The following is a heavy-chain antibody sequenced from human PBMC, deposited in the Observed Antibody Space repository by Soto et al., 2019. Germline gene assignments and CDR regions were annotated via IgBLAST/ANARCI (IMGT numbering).Heavy chain of an antibody. J-gene: IGHJ6*03. CDR1: GFTFSSYS. CDR3: ARAAFPGDYYYYMDV. V-gene: IGHV3-21*01. Sequence: GGSLRLSCAASGFTFSSYSMNWVRQAPGKGLEWVSSISSSSSYIYYADSVKGRFTISRDNAKNSLYLQMNSLRAEDTAVYYCARAAFPGDYYYYMDVWGKGTTVTVSS. D-gene: IGHD3-10*01. CDR2: ISSSSSYI.